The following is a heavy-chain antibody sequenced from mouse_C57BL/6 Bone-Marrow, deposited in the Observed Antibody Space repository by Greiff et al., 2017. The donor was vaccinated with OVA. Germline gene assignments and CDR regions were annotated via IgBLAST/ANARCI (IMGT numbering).Heavy chain of an antibody. CDR3: AREGLQFITTVVEDWYFDV. CDR1: GYTFTSYW. Sequence: VQLQQSGTELVKPGASVKLSCKASGYTFTSYWMHWVKQRPGQGLEWIGEIDPSDSYTNYNQKFKGKSTLTVDKSSSTAYMQLSSLTSEDSAVYYCAREGLQFITTVVEDWYFDVWGTGTTVTVSS. J-gene: IGHJ1*03. CDR2: IDPSDSYT. D-gene: IGHD1-1*01. V-gene: IGHV1-69*01.